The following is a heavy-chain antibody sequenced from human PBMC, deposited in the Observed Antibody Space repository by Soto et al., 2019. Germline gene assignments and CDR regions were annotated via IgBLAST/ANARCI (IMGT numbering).Heavy chain of an antibody. CDR3: AKKYDFASGSFYYSAMDV. V-gene: IGHV4-31*11. CDR1: GGSISGCGYY. Sequence: PSETLSLTCAVSGGSISGCGYYWIWIRQHQGKGLEWMVYSYRSMHAYYNPSLESPLTISVDTSKNPFSLRLSSVTAADTAVYYCAKKYDFASGSFYYSAMDVWGQGTMDTVSS. CDR2: SYRSMHA. D-gene: IGHD3-3*01. J-gene: IGHJ6*02.